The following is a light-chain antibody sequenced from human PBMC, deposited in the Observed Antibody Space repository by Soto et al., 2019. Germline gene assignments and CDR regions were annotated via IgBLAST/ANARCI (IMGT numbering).Light chain of an antibody. CDR1: QIVSSNH. J-gene: IGKJ1*01. Sequence: EIVLTQSPGTLSLSPGERGTLSCRASQIVSSNHLAWYQHKPGQAPRLLIYGASSRATGVPDRFFGSGSGADXXLTXXRLEPEDFAXYYCQQYGSSPWTFGQGTKVEIK. CDR2: GAS. CDR3: QQYGSSPWT. V-gene: IGKV3-20*01.